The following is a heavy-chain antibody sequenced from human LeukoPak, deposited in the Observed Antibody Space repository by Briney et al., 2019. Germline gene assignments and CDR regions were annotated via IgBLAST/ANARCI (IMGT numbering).Heavy chain of an antibody. Sequence: GASVKVSCKASGYTFTSYRISWVRQAPGQGLEWMGWISAYNGNTNYAQKLQGRVTMTTDTSTSTAYMELRSLRSDDTAVYYCATVADTAMVSGTGVYYFDYWGQGTLVTASS. CDR3: ATVADTAMVSGTGVYYFDY. J-gene: IGHJ4*02. CDR2: ISAYNGNT. V-gene: IGHV1-18*01. CDR1: GYTFTSYR. D-gene: IGHD5-18*01.